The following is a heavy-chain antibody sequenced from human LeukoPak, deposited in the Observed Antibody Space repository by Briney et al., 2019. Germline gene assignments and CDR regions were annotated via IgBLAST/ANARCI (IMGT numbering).Heavy chain of an antibody. CDR3: ARMSRNYYDSSGYLYYLDY. V-gene: IGHV3-20*01. D-gene: IGHD3-22*01. CDR1: GFTFEDYG. CDR2: INWNGGST. Sequence: PGGSLRLSCAASGFTFEDYGMSWVRQAPGKGLEWVSGINWNGGSTGYVDSVKGRFTISRDNAKNSLYLQMNSLRAEDTALYHCARMSRNYYDSSGYLYYLDYWGQGTLVTVSS. J-gene: IGHJ4*02.